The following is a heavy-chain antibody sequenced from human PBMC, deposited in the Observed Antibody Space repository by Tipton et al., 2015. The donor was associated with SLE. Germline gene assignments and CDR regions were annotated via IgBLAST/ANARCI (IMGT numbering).Heavy chain of an antibody. Sequence: QLVQSGAEVKKPGSSVKASCKASGGTFSSSAISWVRQAPGQGLEWMGWISAYNGNTNYAQRLQGRVTMTTDTSTSTAYMELRSLRSDDTAVYYCARSRYGNRYFDYWGQGTLVTVSS. CDR1: GGTFSSSA. D-gene: IGHD4-11*01. CDR3: ARSRYGNRYFDY. CDR2: ISAYNGNT. J-gene: IGHJ4*02. V-gene: IGHV1-18*01.